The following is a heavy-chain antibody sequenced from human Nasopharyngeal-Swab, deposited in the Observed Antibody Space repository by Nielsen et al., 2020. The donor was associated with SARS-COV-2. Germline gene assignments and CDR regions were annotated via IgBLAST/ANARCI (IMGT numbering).Heavy chain of an antibody. CDR1: GASITNYY. Sequence: SETLSLTCTVSGASITNYYWTWVRQSPGKGPEWIGSFYDSGRTNYRSSPKSRVTMSVDTSKSQFSLKLTSVTAADTAVYFCASWPRESSSWFWSWGLGTLVTVSS. V-gene: IGHV4-59*01. CDR3: ASWPRESSSWFWS. D-gene: IGHD6-13*01. J-gene: IGHJ4*02. CDR2: FYDSGRT.